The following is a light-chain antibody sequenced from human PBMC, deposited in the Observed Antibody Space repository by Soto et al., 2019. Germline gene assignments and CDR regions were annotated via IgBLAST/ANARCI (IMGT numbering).Light chain of an antibody. CDR1: QSFRNNY. Sequence: EVALTQSPGTLSLSPGERATLSCRASQSFRNNYLAWYQQRPGQAPRLLIYGVSRRASGIPDRFSGSGSEADFTLTISRLEPEDSGVYYCQQYDSTPGFTFGGGTKVEIK. CDR3: QQYDSTPGFT. J-gene: IGKJ4*01. V-gene: IGKV3-20*01. CDR2: GVS.